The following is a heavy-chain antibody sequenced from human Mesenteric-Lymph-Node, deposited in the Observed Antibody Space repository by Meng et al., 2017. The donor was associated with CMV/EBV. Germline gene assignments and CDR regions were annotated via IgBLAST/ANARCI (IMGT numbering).Heavy chain of an antibody. D-gene: IGHD6-13*01. CDR3: AQIAAAGYYYGMDV. V-gene: IGHV4-34*01. J-gene: IGHJ6*02. CDR1: GGSFSGYY. Sequence: SETLSLTCAVYGGSFSGYYWSWIRQPPGKGLEWIGEINHSGSTNYNPSLKSRVTISVDTSKNQFSLKLSSVTAADTAVYYCAQIAAAGYYYGMDVWGQGTTVTVSS. CDR2: INHSGST.